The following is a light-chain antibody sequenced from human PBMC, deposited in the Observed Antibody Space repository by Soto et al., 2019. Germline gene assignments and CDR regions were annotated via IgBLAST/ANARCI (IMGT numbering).Light chain of an antibody. CDR3: MQHTYIPPT. V-gene: IGKV2-24*01. Sequence: DVVLTQTPLSSPVTLGQPASISCRSSQSIAYSDGKTYLSRLQQRPGQPPRLLIYQISKRLSGVPDRFSGRGAGTDFTLKISSVEAEDVGFYYCMQHTYIPPTCGQGTQREIK. CDR2: QIS. J-gene: IGKJ2*01. CDR1: QSIAYSDGKTY.